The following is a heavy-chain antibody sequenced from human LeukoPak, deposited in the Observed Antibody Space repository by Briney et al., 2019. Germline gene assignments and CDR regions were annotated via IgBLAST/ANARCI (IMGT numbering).Heavy chain of an antibody. CDR1: GGSISSGDYY. J-gene: IGHJ6*03. CDR3: ARAYCGGDCYWGWYYYYMDV. D-gene: IGHD2-21*01. Sequence: SETLSLTCTVSGGSISSGDYYWSWIRQPAGKGLEWIGRIYTSGSTNYNPSLKSRVTISVDTSKNQFSLKLSSVTAADTAVYYCARAYCGGDCYWGWYYYYMDVWGKGTTVTVSS. CDR2: IYTSGST. V-gene: IGHV4-61*02.